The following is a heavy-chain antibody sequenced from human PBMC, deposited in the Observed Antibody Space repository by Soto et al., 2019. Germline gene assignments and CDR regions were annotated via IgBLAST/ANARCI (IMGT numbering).Heavy chain of an antibody. D-gene: IGHD6-13*01. CDR3: ARHKSAAAALIDY. CDR1: GYSFTSYW. Sequence: PGESLTISCKVSGYSFTSYWIVWVLQMPGKGLEWMGIIYPGDSDTRYSPSFQGQVTISADKSISTAYLQWSSLKASDTAMYYCARHKSAAAALIDYWGQGTLVTVSS. CDR2: IYPGDSDT. V-gene: IGHV5-51*01. J-gene: IGHJ4*02.